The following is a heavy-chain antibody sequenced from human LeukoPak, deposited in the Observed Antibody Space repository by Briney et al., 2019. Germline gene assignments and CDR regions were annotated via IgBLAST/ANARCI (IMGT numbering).Heavy chain of an antibody. D-gene: IGHD3-10*01. V-gene: IGHV1-69*06. CDR3: ARDGRGSRSSWFDP. Sequence: SVKVSCKASGGTFSNYAISWVRQAPGQGLEWMGGIIPIFGTANYAQKFRGRVTITADKSTRTAYMELGSLRSEDTAVYYCARDGRGSRSSWFDPWGQGTLVIVSS. J-gene: IGHJ5*02. CDR2: IIPIFGTA. CDR1: GGTFSNYA.